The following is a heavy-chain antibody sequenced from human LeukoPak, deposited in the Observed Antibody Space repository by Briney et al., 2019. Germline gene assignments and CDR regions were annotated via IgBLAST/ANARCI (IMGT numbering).Heavy chain of an antibody. J-gene: IGHJ4*02. Sequence: GGSLRLSCAASGFTVSTTYMSWVRQAPGKGLELVSLIYSGGATDYADSVKGRFTISRDNSQNTLYLQLSSLRPDDTAVYYCARGGSGSYHYYFDYWGQGTLLTVSS. CDR3: ARGGSGSYHYYFDY. V-gene: IGHV3-66*02. CDR1: GFTVSTTY. D-gene: IGHD1-26*01. CDR2: IYSGGAT.